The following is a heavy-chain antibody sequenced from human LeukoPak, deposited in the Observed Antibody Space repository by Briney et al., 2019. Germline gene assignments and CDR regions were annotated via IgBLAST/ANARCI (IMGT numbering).Heavy chain of an antibody. CDR1: AHSERMSY. J-gene: IGHJ6*03. Sequence: PSETLSLTHHLSAHSERMSYTGSVRQPPGKPLEWIGYRYYSGSTDSNPSLKSRVTMSIDTSENQFSLKLNSVTAADTAVYYCARRYYYMDLWGEGTTVIVSS. CDR2: RYYSGST. V-gene: IGHV4-59*02. CDR3: ARRYYYMDL.